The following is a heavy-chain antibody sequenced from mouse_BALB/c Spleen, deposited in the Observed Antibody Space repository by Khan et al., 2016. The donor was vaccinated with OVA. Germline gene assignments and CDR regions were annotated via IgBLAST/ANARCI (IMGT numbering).Heavy chain of an antibody. CDR2: IYPGISDT. D-gene: IGHD2-3*01. CDR1: GYSFTSYW. Sequence: EVQLQQSGTVLARPGASVKMSCKASGYSFTSYWMHWVKQRPGQGLEWIGAIYPGISDTRYNQKFKGKAKLTAVTSASTAYLEFTSLTNETSAVTYGTGAYDAYYFDCWGEGTTHTVAS. CDR3: TGAYDAYYFDC. V-gene: IGHV1-5*01. J-gene: IGHJ2*01.